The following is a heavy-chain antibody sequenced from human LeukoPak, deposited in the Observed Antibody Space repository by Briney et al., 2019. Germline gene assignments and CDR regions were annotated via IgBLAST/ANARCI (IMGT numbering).Heavy chain of an antibody. J-gene: IGHJ4*02. CDR2: IKQDGSEK. Sequence: PGGSLRLSCAASGFTFSSYWMSWVRQAPGKGLEWVANIKQDGSEKYYVDSVKGRFTISRDNAKNSLYLQMYSLRAEDTAVYYCARDTPREAVAGLFDYWGQGTLVTVSS. D-gene: IGHD6-19*01. V-gene: IGHV3-7*01. CDR3: ARDTPREAVAGLFDY. CDR1: GFTFSSYW.